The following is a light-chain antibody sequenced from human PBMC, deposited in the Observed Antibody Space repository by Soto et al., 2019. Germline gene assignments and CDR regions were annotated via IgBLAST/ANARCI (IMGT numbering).Light chain of an antibody. CDR3: YSYISSSTYV. Sequence: QSVLTQPASVSGSPGQSITISCTGTGSDIGSYNFVSWYQHHPGKAPKLMIYEVSNRPSGVSDRFSGSKSDNTASLSISGLQAEDEADYYCYSYISSSTYVFGTGTKVTVL. J-gene: IGLJ1*01. V-gene: IGLV2-14*01. CDR1: GSDIGSYNF. CDR2: EVS.